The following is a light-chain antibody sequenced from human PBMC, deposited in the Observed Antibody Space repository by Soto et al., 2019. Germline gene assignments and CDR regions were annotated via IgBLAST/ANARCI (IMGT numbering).Light chain of an antibody. CDR1: ALPKQY. CDR3: QSSDSSGRYPYV. V-gene: IGLV3-25*02. CDR2: KDN. J-gene: IGLJ1*01. Sequence: SYELTQPPSVSVSPGQTARITCSGDALPKQYAYWYQQKPGQAPVVVIYKDNGRPSGIPERFSGSSSGTTVTLTISGVQAEDEAYYYCQSSDSSGRYPYVFXTGTKLTVL.